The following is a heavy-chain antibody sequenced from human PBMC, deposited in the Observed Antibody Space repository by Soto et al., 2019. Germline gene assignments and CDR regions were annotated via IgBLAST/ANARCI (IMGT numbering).Heavy chain of an antibody. D-gene: IGHD1-26*01. J-gene: IGHJ4*02. V-gene: IGHV4-34*01. Sequence: SETLSLTCDVYGGSFSGYIWTWIRQTPGKGLQWIGQINHSGSANYNPSLKSRVTISVHTSKSQFSLELSSVTAADTAVYYCARGLISGSHYSGGWYYFDSWGQGAQVTVS. CDR1: GGSFSGYI. CDR3: ARGLISGSHYSGGWYYFDS. CDR2: INHSGSA.